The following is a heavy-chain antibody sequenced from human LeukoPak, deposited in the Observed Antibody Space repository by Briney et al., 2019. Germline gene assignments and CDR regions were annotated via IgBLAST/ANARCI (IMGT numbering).Heavy chain of an antibody. D-gene: IGHD3-3*01. V-gene: IGHV1-18*01. CDR1: GYTFTSYG. CDR3: ARYYDVGGGYYHGMDV. CDR2: ISAYNGNT. J-gene: IGHJ6*02. Sequence: ASVKVSCKASGYTFTSYGISWVRQAPGQGLEWMGWISAYNGNTNYAQKLQGRVTMTTDTSTSTAYMELRSLRSDDTAVYYCARYYDVGGGYYHGMDVWGQGTTVTVSS.